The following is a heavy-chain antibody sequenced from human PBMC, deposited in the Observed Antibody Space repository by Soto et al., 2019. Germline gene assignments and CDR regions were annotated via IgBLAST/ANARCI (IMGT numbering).Heavy chain of an antibody. Sequence: PSETLSLTCTVSGGSISSYYWSWIRQPPGKGLEWIGYIYYSGSTNYNPSLKSRVTISVDTSKNQFSLKLSSVTAADTAVYYCARLRTDYGSGSYDYYYYGMDVWGQGTTVTVSS. J-gene: IGHJ6*02. CDR3: ARLRTDYGSGSYDYYYYGMDV. CDR2: IYYSGST. CDR1: GGSISSYY. D-gene: IGHD3-10*01. V-gene: IGHV4-59*08.